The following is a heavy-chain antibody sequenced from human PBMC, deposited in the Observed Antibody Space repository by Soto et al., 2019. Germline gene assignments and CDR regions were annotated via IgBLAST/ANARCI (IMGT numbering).Heavy chain of an antibody. CDR2: IAAYNGNT. Sequence: QIQLVQSGAEVKKPGASVRVSCKASGYVFTNYGISWVRQAPGQGLEWMGWIAAYNGNTDYAQKLQDRVTMTPDTSTSTAYMELRSQRSDDTAGYYCARDPYRNVPRQYPFDLWGQGTMVTVSS. J-gene: IGHJ3*01. D-gene: IGHD1-1*01. CDR3: ARDPYRNVPRQYPFDL. V-gene: IGHV1-18*01. CDR1: GYVFTNYG.